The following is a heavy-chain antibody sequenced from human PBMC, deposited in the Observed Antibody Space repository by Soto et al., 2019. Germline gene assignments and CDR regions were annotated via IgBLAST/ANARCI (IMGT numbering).Heavy chain of an antibody. D-gene: IGHD7-27*01. V-gene: IGHV4-30-4*01. J-gene: IGHJ5*01. CDR1: GDSISNLDYF. Sequence: ASETLSLTCSVSGDSISNLDYFWAWIRQPPGQALEYIGYIYKSATTYYNPSFESRVAISVDTSKSQFSLNVTSVTAADTAVYFCARGRYCLTGRCFPDWFDSWGQGTLVTVSS. CDR3: ARGRYCLTGRCFPDWFDS. CDR2: IYKSATT.